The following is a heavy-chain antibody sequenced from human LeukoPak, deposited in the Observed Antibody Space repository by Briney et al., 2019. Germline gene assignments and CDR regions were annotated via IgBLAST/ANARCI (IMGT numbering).Heavy chain of an antibody. CDR2: IHSGGST. CDR3: AGVPGSWYVDY. Sequence: PGGSLRLSCAASGFTVSSNYMSWVRQAPGKGLECVSVIHSGGSTYYADSVMGRFTISRDSAKNTLYLQMNSLRAEHTTVYYCAGVPGSWYVDYWGRRTLVSVS. D-gene: IGHD6-13*01. CDR1: GFTVSSNY. J-gene: IGHJ4*02. V-gene: IGHV3-53*01.